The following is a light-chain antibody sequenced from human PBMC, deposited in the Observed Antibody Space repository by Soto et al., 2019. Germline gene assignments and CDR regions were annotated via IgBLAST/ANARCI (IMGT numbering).Light chain of an antibody. CDR3: AAWDDSLNGPHVV. Sequence: QSVLTQPPSASGTPGQRVTISCSGSSSNIGSNTVNWYQQLPGTAPKLLIYSNNQRPSGVPDRFSGSKSGTSASLAISGLQSEEEADYYCAAWDDSLNGPHVVFGGGTKLTVL. CDR1: SSNIGSNT. CDR2: SNN. V-gene: IGLV1-44*01. J-gene: IGLJ2*01.